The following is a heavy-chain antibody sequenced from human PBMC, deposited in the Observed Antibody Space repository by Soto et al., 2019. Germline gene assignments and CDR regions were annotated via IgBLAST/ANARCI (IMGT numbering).Heavy chain of an antibody. J-gene: IGHJ6*02. CDR3: ARDPYSSGWSVRYYYYGMDV. V-gene: IGHV3-21*01. Sequence: AGGSLRLSCAASGFTFSSYSMNWVRQAPGKGLEWVSSISSSSSYIYYADSVKGRFTISRDNAKNSLYLQMNSLRAEDTAVYYCARDPYSSGWSVRYYYYGMDVWGQGTTVTVSS. CDR2: ISSSSSYI. D-gene: IGHD6-19*01. CDR1: GFTFSSYS.